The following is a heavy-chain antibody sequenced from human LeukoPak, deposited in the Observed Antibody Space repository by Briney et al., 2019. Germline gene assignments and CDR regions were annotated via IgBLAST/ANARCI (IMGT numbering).Heavy chain of an antibody. CDR3: ARCPYYYGSGSSYFDY. CDR2: ISYDGSNK. V-gene: IGHV3-30*04. CDR1: GFTFSSYA. J-gene: IGHJ4*02. D-gene: IGHD3-10*01. Sequence: GGSLRLSCAASGFTFSSYAMHWVRQAPGKGLEWVAVISYDGSNKYYADSVKGRFTISRDNSKNTLYLQMNSLRAEDTAVYYCARCPYYYGSGSSYFDYWGQGTLVTVSS.